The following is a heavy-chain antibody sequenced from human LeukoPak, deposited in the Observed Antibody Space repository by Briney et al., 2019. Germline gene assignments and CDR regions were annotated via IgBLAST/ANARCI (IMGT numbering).Heavy chain of an antibody. J-gene: IGHJ6*02. CDR3: ARGGGLDV. D-gene: IGHD3-16*01. V-gene: IGHV3-7*03. Sequence: GLEWVAIINHNGNVNYYVDSVKGRFTISRDNAKNSLSLQMSNLRAEDTAVYFCARGGGLDVWGQGATVTVSS. CDR2: INHNGNVN.